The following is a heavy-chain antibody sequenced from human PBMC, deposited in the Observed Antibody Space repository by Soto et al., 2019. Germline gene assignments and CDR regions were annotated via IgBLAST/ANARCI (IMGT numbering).Heavy chain of an antibody. J-gene: IGHJ4*02. CDR3: ARGRKHDVLTGYHDY. D-gene: IGHD3-9*01. Sequence: LRLSCEASGFTFSDYWMHWVRQVPGGGLVWVARINDNGAITRYADSVKGRFTVSRDNANSTMFLQMTSLTAEDTAIYYCARGRKHDVLTGYHDYWGQGTLVTVSS. V-gene: IGHV3-74*01. CDR1: GFTFSDYW. CDR2: INDNGAIT.